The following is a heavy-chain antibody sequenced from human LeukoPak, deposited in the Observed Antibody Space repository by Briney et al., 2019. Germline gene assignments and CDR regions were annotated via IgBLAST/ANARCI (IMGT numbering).Heavy chain of an antibody. CDR3: AKDQGEGYFSGGSCYSLSYYYGMDV. V-gene: IGHV3-23*01. J-gene: IGHJ6*02. CDR1: GFTFSSYA. D-gene: IGHD2-15*01. CDR2: ISGSGANT. Sequence: GGSLRLSCAASGFTFSSYAMSWVRQTPGKGLEWVSAISGSGANTYYADSVRGRFTISRDNSKNTLYLQMNSLRAEDTAVYYCAKDQGEGYFSGGSCYSLSYYYGMDVWGQGTTVTVSS.